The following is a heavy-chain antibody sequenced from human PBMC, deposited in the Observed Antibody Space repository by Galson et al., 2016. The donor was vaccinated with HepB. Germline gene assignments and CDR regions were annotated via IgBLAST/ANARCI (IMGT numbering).Heavy chain of an antibody. CDR1: GFTFRSHG. CDR3: ARDGRYFDLWSDYYTRGGAYHYYGLDV. CDR2: LSHDGKNK. J-gene: IGHJ6*02. Sequence: SLRLSCAASGFTFRSHGMNWVRQAPGKGLEWVAVLSHDGKNKEYKGSVKGRFNISRDNSKNTLYLQMNGLRPDDTAVYYCARDGRYFDLWSDYYTRGGAYHYYGLDVWGQGTTVTVSS. D-gene: IGHD3-3*01. V-gene: IGHV3-30*10.